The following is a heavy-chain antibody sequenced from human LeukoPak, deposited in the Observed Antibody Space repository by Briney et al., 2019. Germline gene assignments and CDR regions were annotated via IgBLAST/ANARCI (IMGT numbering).Heavy chain of an antibody. CDR3: ARDPRGHSSSWYWELDWFDP. J-gene: IGHJ5*02. CDR2: SSSSSSYI. D-gene: IGHD6-13*01. Sequence: KSGGSLRLSCAASGFTFSSYSMNWVRQAPGKGLEWVSSSSSSSSYIYYADSVKGRFTISRDNAKNSLYLQMNSLRAEDTAVYYCARDPRGHSSSWYWELDWFDPWGQGTLVTVSS. V-gene: IGHV3-21*01. CDR1: GFTFSSYS.